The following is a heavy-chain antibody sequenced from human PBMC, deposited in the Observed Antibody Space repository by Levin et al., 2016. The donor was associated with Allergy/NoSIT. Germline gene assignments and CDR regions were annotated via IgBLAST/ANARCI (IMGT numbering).Heavy chain of an antibody. Sequence: VRQMPGKGLEWVAVISYDGSNKYYADSVKGRFTISRDNSKNTLYLQMNSLRAEDTAVYYCARSYCGGDCFPDAFDIWGQGTMVTVSS. V-gene: IGHV3-30*04. J-gene: IGHJ3*02. D-gene: IGHD2-21*02. CDR2: ISYDGSNK. CDR3: ARSYCGGDCFPDAFDI.